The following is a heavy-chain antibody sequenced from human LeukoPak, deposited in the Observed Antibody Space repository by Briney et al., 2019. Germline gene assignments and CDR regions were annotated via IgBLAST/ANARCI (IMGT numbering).Heavy chain of an antibody. Sequence: PSETLSLTCSVSGGSISGYYWSWVRRPPGKGLEWIGYVYYSGNTNYNLSLRSRVTISVDTSKNQFSLKLSSVTAADTAVYYCARDLVETHCNGGSCYRWFEPWGQGTLVTVSS. CDR1: GGSISGYY. D-gene: IGHD2-15*01. J-gene: IGHJ5*02. CDR2: VYYSGNT. V-gene: IGHV4-59*01. CDR3: ARDLVETHCNGGSCYRWFEP.